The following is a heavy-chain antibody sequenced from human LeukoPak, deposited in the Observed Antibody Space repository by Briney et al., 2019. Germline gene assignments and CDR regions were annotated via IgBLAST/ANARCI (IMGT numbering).Heavy chain of an antibody. D-gene: IGHD1-26*01. CDR2: IDAEGSGT. Sequence: PGGSLRLSCAASGFTFSSHWMHWVRQAPGKGLVWVSRIDAEGSGTTYVDSVKGRFTISRDNAKSTLYLQMYSLRAEDTAVYYCARGSGEGATDYWGQGTLVTFSS. J-gene: IGHJ4*02. CDR3: ARGSGEGATDY. V-gene: IGHV3-74*01. CDR1: GFTFSSHW.